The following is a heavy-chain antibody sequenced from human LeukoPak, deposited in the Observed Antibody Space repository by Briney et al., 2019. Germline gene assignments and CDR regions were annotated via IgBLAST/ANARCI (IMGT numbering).Heavy chain of an antibody. V-gene: IGHV4-30-2*01. CDR1: GGSMRSGDYS. Sequence: SETLSLTCAVSGGSMRSGDYSWSWIRQPPGKGLEWIGYIYHSGSTDYNPSLKSRVTISLDRSKNQFFLKLTSVTAADTAVYYCARAYYHVLTGFYSRSFDVWGQGTMVTVSS. CDR3: ARAYYHVLTGFYSRSFDV. D-gene: IGHD3-9*01. CDR2: IYHSGST. J-gene: IGHJ3*01.